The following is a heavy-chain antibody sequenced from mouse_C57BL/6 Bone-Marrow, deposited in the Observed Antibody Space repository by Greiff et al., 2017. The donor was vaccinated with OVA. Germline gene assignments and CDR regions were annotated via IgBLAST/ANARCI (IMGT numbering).Heavy chain of an antibody. V-gene: IGHV1-82*01. CDR3: AIYDGYPHYYAMDY. CDR2: IYPGDGDT. D-gene: IGHD2-3*01. Sequence: VQLQQSGPELVKPGASVKISCKASGYAFSSSWMNWVKQRPGKGLEWIGRIYPGDGDTNYNGKFKGKATLTADKSSRTAYMQLSSLTSEDSAVYFCAIYDGYPHYYAMDYWGQGTSVTVSS. CDR1: GYAFSSSW. J-gene: IGHJ4*01.